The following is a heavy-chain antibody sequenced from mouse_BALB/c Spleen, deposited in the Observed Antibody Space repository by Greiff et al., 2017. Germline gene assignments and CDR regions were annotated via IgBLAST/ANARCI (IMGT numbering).Heavy chain of an antibody. V-gene: IGHV1-4*01. J-gene: IGHJ2*01. CDR3: ARGWPDD. D-gene: IGHD2-3*01. Sequence: VQLVESGAELARPGASVKMSCKASGYTFTSYTMHWVKQRPGQGLEWIGYINPSSAYTNYNQKFKDKATLTADKSSSTAYMQLSSLTSEDSAVYYCARGWPDDWGQGTTRTVAS. CDR2: INPSSAYT. CDR1: GYTFTSYT.